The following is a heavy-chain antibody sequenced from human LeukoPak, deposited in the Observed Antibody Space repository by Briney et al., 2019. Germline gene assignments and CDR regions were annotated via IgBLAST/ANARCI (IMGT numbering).Heavy chain of an antibody. CDR2: IHHSGNT. D-gene: IGHD3-10*01. CDR3: ARVGHSGGASDI. J-gene: IGHJ3*02. Sequence: SETLSLTCTVSGGSISIYYWSWFRQPPGKGLEWIGYIHHSGNTNYNPSLKSRVTISVDTSKNQFSLKLSSVTAADTAVYYCARVGHSGGASDIWGQGTMVTVSS. V-gene: IGHV4-59*01. CDR1: GGSISIYY.